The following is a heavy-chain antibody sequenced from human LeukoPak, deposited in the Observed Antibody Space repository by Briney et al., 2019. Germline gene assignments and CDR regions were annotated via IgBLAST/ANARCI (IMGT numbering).Heavy chain of an antibody. CDR1: GFTFSSYE. V-gene: IGHV3-23*01. D-gene: IGHD1-26*01. CDR3: AKGGGAYYYYYMDV. J-gene: IGHJ6*03. Sequence: GGSLRLSCAASGFTFSSYEMNWVRQAPGKGLEWVSAISGSGGSTYYADSVKGRFTISRDNSKNTLYLQMNSLRAEDTAVYYCAKGGGAYYYYYMDVWGKGTTVTVSS. CDR2: ISGSGGST.